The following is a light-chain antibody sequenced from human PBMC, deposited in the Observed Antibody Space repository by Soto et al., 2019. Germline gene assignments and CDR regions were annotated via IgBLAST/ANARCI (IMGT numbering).Light chain of an antibody. CDR1: SSDVGSYNL. CDR2: EGS. J-gene: IGLJ1*01. CDR3: CSHAGSSTFYV. V-gene: IGLV2-23*01. Sequence: VLTQPASVSGSPGQSITISCTGTSSDVGSYNLVSWYQQHPGKAPKLMIYEGSKRPSGVSNRFSGSKSGNTASLTISGLQAEDEADYYCCSHAGSSTFYVFGTGTKVTVL.